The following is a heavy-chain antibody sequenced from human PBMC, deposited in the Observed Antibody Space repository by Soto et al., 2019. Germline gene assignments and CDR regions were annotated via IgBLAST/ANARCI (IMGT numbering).Heavy chain of an antibody. D-gene: IGHD6-13*01. CDR3: AKDQGSSSWLLKNYYYYYGMDV. J-gene: IGHJ6*02. CDR1: GFTFSSYA. Sequence: GESLKISCAASGFTFSSYAMSWVRQAPGKGLEWVSAISGSGGSTYYADSVKGRFTISRDNSKNTLYLQMNSLRAEDTAVYYCAKDQGSSSWLLKNYYYYYGMDVWGQGTTVTVSS. CDR2: ISGSGGST. V-gene: IGHV3-23*01.